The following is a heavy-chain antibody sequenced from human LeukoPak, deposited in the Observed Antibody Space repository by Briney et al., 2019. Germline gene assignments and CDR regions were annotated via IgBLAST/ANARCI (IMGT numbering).Heavy chain of an antibody. CDR1: GFTFSSYA. D-gene: IGHD6-19*01. CDR2: ISYDGSNK. V-gene: IGHV3-30-3*01. CDR3: ARSSVSGYYYYYGMDA. J-gene: IGHJ6*02. Sequence: GGSLRLSCAASGFTFSSYAMHWVRQAPGQGLEWVAVISYDGSNKYYADSVKGRFTISRDNSKNTLYLQMNSLRAEDTAVYYCARSSVSGYYYYYGMDAWGQGTTVTVSS.